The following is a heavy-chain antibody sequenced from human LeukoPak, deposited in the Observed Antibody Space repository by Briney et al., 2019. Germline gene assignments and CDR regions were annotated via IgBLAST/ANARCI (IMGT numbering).Heavy chain of an antibody. J-gene: IGHJ4*02. Sequence: SQTLSLTCAISGDSVSSNTAAWNWIRQSPSRGLEWLGRTYYRSKWYNNYAVSVKSRISIDPDTSKNQFSLQLKSVTPEDTAVYYCAREQTGDQNFDYWGQGTLVTVSS. CDR3: AREQTGDQNFDY. CDR1: GDSVSSNTAA. CDR2: TYYRSKWYN. V-gene: IGHV6-1*01. D-gene: IGHD7-27*01.